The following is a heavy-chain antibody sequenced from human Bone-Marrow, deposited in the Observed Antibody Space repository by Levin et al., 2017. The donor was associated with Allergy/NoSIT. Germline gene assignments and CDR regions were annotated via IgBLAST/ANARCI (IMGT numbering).Heavy chain of an antibody. CDR1: GYTFTSYD. Sequence: ASVKVSCKASGYTFTSYDINWVRQATGQGLEWMGWMNPNSGNTGYAQKFQGRVTMTRNTSISTAYMELSSLRSEDTAVYYCARDADTAMVTHYYGMDVWGQGTTVTVSS. J-gene: IGHJ6*02. V-gene: IGHV1-8*01. CDR2: MNPNSGNT. D-gene: IGHD5-18*01. CDR3: ARDADTAMVTHYYGMDV.